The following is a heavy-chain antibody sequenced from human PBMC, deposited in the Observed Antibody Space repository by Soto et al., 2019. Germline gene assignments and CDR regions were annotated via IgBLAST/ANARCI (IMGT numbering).Heavy chain of an antibody. CDR3: AKVERNTIFGVVIMDYYMDV. J-gene: IGHJ6*03. V-gene: IGHV3-30*18. Sequence: QPGGSLRLSCAASGFTFSSYGMHWVRQAPGKGLEWVAVISYDGSNKYYADSVKGRFTISRDNSKNTLYLQMNSLRAEDTAVYYCAKVERNTIFGVVIMDYYMDVWGKGTTVTVSS. D-gene: IGHD3-3*01. CDR1: GFTFSSYG. CDR2: ISYDGSNK.